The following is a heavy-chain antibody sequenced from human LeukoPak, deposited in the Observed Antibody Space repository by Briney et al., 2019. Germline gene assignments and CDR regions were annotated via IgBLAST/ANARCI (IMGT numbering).Heavy chain of an antibody. CDR2: IRSRLYGGTA. D-gene: IGHD4/OR15-4a*01. CDR1: GFTFTEYA. Sequence: PGGSLRLSCAASGFTFTEYAMHWVRQAPGQGLEWVGRIRSRLYGGTAEYGASVKGRFTVSRADSQGIASLQMNSLKTDHTAVYYCSRGMTASGAKYYSDHRGQGTLVTVSS. J-gene: IGHJ4*02. V-gene: IGHV3-49*04. CDR3: SRGMTASGAKYYSDH.